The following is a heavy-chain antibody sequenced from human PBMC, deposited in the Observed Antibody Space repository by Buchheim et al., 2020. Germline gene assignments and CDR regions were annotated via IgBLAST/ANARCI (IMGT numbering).Heavy chain of an antibody. V-gene: IGHV3-30-3*01. CDR2: ISYDGSNK. D-gene: IGHD3-22*01. J-gene: IGHJ4*02. CDR1: GFTFSSYA. Sequence: QVQLVESGGGVVQPGRSLRLSCAASGFTFSSYAMHWVRQAPGKGLEWVAVISYDGSNKYYADSVKGRFTISRDNSKNTLYLQMNSLRAEDTAVYYCARDPVYYYDSSGYFDYWGQGTL. CDR3: ARDPVYYYDSSGYFDY.